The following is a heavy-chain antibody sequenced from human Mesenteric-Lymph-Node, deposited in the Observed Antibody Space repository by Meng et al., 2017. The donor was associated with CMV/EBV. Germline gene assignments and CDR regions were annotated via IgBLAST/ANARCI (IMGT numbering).Heavy chain of an antibody. V-gene: IGHV1-18*01. Sequence: ASVKVSCKSYAYTFTSYGISWVRQAPGQGLEWMGWISAYDGNTKYAQNVQGSVTLTTDTSTSTAYLELRSLRSDDTAMYYCARGAIVVVPGGTDAFDIWGQGTMVTVSS. J-gene: IGHJ3*02. CDR1: AYTFTSYG. D-gene: IGHD2-2*01. CDR3: ARGAIVVVPGGTDAFDI. CDR2: ISAYDGNT.